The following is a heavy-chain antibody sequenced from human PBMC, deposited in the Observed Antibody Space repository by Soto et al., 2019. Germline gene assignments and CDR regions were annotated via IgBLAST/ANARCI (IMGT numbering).Heavy chain of an antibody. Sequence: PSETLSLTCAVYGGSFSGYYWSWIRQPPGKGLEWIGEINHSGSTNYNPSLKSRVTISVDTSKNQFSLKLSSVTAADTAVYYCASNQGDPTHYGMDVWGQGTTVTVSS. V-gene: IGHV4-34*01. CDR2: INHSGST. CDR1: GGSFSGYY. J-gene: IGHJ6*02. D-gene: IGHD2-21*01. CDR3: ASNQGDPTHYGMDV.